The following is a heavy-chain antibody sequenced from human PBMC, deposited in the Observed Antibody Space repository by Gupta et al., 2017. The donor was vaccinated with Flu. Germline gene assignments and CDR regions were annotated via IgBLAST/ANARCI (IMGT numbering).Heavy chain of an antibody. CDR3: ARIMCFDFPQADAFDI. CDR1: GFSLSTSGMC. CDR2: IDWDDDK. Sequence: QVTLRESGPALVKPTQTLTLTCTFSGFSLSTSGMCVSWIRQPPGKALEWLALIDWDDDKYYSTSLKTRLTISKDTSKNQVVLTMTNMDPVDTATYYCARIMCFDFPQADAFDIWGQGTMVTVSS. V-gene: IGHV2-70*01. J-gene: IGHJ3*02. D-gene: IGHD5-12*01.